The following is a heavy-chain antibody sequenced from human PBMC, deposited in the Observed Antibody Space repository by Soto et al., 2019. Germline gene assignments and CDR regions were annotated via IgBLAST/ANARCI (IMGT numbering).Heavy chain of an antibody. Sequence: GGSLRLSCAASGFTFSSYAMSWVRQAPGKGLEWVSAISGSGGSTYYADSVKGRFTISRDNSKNTLYLQMNSLRAEDTAVYYCAKDTESGAWILLVRRYYYYGMDVWGQGTTVTVSS. CDR1: GFTFSSYA. V-gene: IGHV3-23*01. CDR3: AKDTESGAWILLVRRYYYYGMDV. D-gene: IGHD5-18*01. CDR2: ISGSGGST. J-gene: IGHJ6*02.